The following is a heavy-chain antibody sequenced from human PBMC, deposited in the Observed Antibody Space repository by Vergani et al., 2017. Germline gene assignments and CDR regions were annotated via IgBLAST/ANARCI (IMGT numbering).Heavy chain of an antibody. CDR1: GFTFSSYD. V-gene: IGHV3-13*01. CDR2: IGTAGDT. Sequence: EVQLVESGGGLVKPGGSLRLSCAASGFTFSSYDMHWVRQATGKGLEWVSAIGTAGDTYYPGSVKGRFTISRENAKNSLYLQMNSLRAGDTAVYYCARGKVVSDAFDIWGQGTMVTVSS. J-gene: IGHJ3*02. CDR3: ARGKVVSDAFDI. D-gene: IGHD2-8*02.